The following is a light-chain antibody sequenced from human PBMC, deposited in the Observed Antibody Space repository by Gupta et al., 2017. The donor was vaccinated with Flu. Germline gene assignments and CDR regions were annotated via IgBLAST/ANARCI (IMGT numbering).Light chain of an antibody. V-gene: IGLV1-44*01. J-gene: IGLJ3*02. CDR2: SNN. Sequence: QSALTPPPSASGTPGQRPTIPSSGSSSNIGSNTVNWYQQLPGTAPKLLIYSNNQRPSGVPDRFSGSKSGTSASLAISGLQSEDEADYYCAAWDDSLNGVFGGGTKLTVL. CDR3: AAWDDSLNGV. CDR1: SSNIGSNT.